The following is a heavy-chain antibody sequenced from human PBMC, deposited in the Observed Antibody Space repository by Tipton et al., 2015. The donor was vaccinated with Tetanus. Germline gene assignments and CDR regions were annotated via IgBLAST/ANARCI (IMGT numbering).Heavy chain of an antibody. V-gene: IGHV3-13*01. CDR3: ARSSGYSGLGY. J-gene: IGHJ4*02. CDR2: IGAAGDT. D-gene: IGHD3-22*01. Sequence: SLRLSCAASGFTFSSYDMHWVRQATGKGLEWVSVIGAAGDTYYPGSVKGRFTISRENAKNSLYLRMNSLRAGDTAVYYCARSSGYSGLGYWGQGTLVTVSS. CDR1: GFTFSSYD.